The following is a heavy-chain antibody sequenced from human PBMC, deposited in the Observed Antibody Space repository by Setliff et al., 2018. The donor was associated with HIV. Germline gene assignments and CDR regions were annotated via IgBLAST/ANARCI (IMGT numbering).Heavy chain of an antibody. CDR2: INHSGST. V-gene: IGHV4-34*01. CDR3: GRVGFGELFGAFDI. CDR1: GGSFSGYY. J-gene: IGHJ3*02. D-gene: IGHD3-10*01. Sequence: SETLSLTCAVYGGSFSGYYWSWIRQPPEKGLEWIGEINHSGSTNYNPSLKSRVTISVDTSKNQFSLKLSSVTAADTAMYYCGRVGFGELFGAFDIWGQGIMVTVSS.